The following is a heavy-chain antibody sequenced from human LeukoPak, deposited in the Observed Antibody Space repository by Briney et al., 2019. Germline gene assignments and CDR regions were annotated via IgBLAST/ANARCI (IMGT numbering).Heavy chain of an antibody. CDR2: IYPGDSDT. CDR1: GYSFTSYW. Sequence: GESLKISCKGSGYSFTSYWIAWVRQMPGKGLEWMGVIYPGDSDTRYSPSFQGQVTISADESISTAYLQWSSLKASDTAMYHCARGRIAAAGTASNWFDPWGQGTLVTVSS. J-gene: IGHJ5*02. V-gene: IGHV5-51*01. D-gene: IGHD6-13*01. CDR3: ARGRIAAAGTASNWFDP.